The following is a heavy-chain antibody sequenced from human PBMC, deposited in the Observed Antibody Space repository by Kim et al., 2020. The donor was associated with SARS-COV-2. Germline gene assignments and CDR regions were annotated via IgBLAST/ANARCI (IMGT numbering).Heavy chain of an antibody. V-gene: IGHV4-4*02. Sequence: SETLSLTCAVSGGSISSSNWWSWVRQPPGKGLEWIGEIYHSGSTNYNPSLKSRVTISVDKSKNQFSLKLSSVTAADTAVYYCAGSSYYYGSGSYYYWGQGTLVTVSS. J-gene: IGHJ4*02. CDR2: IYHSGST. CDR1: GGSISSSNW. CDR3: AGSSYYYGSGSYYY. D-gene: IGHD3-10*01.